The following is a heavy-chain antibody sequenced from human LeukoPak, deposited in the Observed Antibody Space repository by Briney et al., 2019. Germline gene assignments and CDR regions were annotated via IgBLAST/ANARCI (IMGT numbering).Heavy chain of an antibody. CDR3: ARDLLEVLGSSWFYNWFDP. CDR1: GYTFTGYY. CDR2: INPNSGGT. J-gene: IGHJ5*02. V-gene: IGHV1-2*02. D-gene: IGHD6-13*01. Sequence: ASVKVSCKASGYTFTGYYMHWVRQAPGQGLEWMGWINPNSGGTNYAQKFQGRVTMTRDTSISTAYMELSRLRSDDTAVHYCARDLLEVLGSSWFYNWFDPWGQGTLVTVSS.